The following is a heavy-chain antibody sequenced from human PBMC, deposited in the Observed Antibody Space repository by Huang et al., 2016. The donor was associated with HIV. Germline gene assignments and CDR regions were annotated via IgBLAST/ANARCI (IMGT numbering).Heavy chain of an antibody. J-gene: IGHJ4*02. CDR3: ARARGYYDSSVSYYFDY. Sequence: QVQLVQSGAEVKKPGSSVKVSCKASGGTFSSYAISWVRQAPIFGTANDAQKFQGRVTITADESTSTAYMELSSLRSEDTAVYYCARARGYYDSSVSYYFDYWGQGTLVTVSS. V-gene: IGHV1-69*13. D-gene: IGHD3-22*01. CDR1: GGTFSSYA. CDR2: IFGTA.